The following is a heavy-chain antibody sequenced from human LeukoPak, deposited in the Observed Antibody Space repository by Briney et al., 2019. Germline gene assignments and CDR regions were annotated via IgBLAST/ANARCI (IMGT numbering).Heavy chain of an antibody. D-gene: IGHD3-22*01. CDR1: GYSFLSSW. Sequence: GESLKISCKGSGYSFLSSWIGWVRQMPGKGLEWMGIIYPGDSDTRYSPSFQGQDTISADKSINTAYLQWSSLKASDTAMYYCARRVDSSGYYYAYFDYWGQGTLVTVSS. CDR2: IYPGDSDT. CDR3: ARRVDSSGYYYAYFDY. J-gene: IGHJ4*02. V-gene: IGHV5-51*01.